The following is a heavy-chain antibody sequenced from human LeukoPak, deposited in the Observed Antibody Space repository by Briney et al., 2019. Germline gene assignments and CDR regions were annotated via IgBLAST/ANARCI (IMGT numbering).Heavy chain of an antibody. Sequence: SETLSLTCTVSSGSISSDSYYWSWIRQPAGKGLEWIGRIYTSGSTNYNPSLKSRVTISADTSKNQFSLKLSSVTAADTAVYYCARGRAEVDTFYYYYYYMDVWGKGTTVTVSS. D-gene: IGHD2-2*01. CDR3: ARGRAEVDTFYYYYYYMDV. J-gene: IGHJ6*03. CDR2: IYTSGST. V-gene: IGHV4-61*02. CDR1: SGSISSDSYY.